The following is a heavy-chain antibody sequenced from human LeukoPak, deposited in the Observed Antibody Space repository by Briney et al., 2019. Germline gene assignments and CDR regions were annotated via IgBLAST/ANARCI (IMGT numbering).Heavy chain of an antibody. J-gene: IGHJ4*02. Sequence: PGGSLRLSCTASGFIFSNYWMTWVRQAPAKGLEWVAQINQDGSKEYYIDSVKARFSISRDNARNSLSLQMNSLRAEDTAVYYCVRDGGVSGYDLLDYWGQGTLVTVSS. V-gene: IGHV3-7*01. CDR1: GFIFSNYW. CDR2: INQDGSKE. D-gene: IGHD5-12*01. CDR3: VRDGGVSGYDLLDY.